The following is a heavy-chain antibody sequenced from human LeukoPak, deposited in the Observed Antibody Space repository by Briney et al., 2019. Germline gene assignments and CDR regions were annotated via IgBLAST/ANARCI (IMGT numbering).Heavy chain of an antibody. CDR1: GFTFDDYA. V-gene: IGHV3-9*01. J-gene: IGHJ4*02. D-gene: IGHD3-22*01. CDR2: ISWNSGSI. CDR3: AKDLGYDSSRFFDY. Sequence: GGSLRLSCAASGFTFDDYAMPWVRQAPGKGLEWVSGISWNSGSIGYADSVKGRFTISRDNAKNSLYLQMNSLRAEDTALYYCAKDLGYDSSRFFDYWGQGTLVTVSS.